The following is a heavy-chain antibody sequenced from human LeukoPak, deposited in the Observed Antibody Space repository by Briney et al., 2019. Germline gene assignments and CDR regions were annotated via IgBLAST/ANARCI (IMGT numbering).Heavy chain of an antibody. CDR2: ISAYNGNT. J-gene: IGHJ4*02. Sequence: ASVKVSCKASGYTFTSYGISWVRQAPGQGLEWMGWISAYNGNTIYAQKFQGRVTMTEDTSTDTAYMELSSLRSEGTAVYYCATGRYGSGSYYNPPLDYWGQGTLVTVSS. CDR1: GYTFTSYG. V-gene: IGHV1-18*01. CDR3: ATGRYGSGSYYNPPLDY. D-gene: IGHD3-10*01.